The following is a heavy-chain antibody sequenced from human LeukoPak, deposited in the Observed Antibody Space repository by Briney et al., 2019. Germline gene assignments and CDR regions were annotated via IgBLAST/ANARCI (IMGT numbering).Heavy chain of an antibody. Sequence: SETLSLTRTVSGGSISSYYWSWIRQPAGKGLEWIGRIYTSGSTNYNPSLKSRVTMSVDTSKNQFSLKLSSVTAADTAVYYCARDHNILTGYYVGNWFDPWGQGTLVTVSS. J-gene: IGHJ5*02. CDR2: IYTSGST. CDR3: ARDHNILTGYYVGNWFDP. D-gene: IGHD3-9*01. V-gene: IGHV4-4*07. CDR1: GGSISSYY.